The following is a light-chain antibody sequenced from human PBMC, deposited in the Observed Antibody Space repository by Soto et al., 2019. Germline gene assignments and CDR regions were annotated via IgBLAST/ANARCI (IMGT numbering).Light chain of an antibody. CDR1: QSVSGW. V-gene: IGKV1-5*01. Sequence: DSQMTQSPSSLSASVGDTVAVSCRASQSVSGWLAWYQQKPGEAPKLLIYDASALPRGVPSRFSGSGSGTKFTLTIASLQPDDFATYYCQQYETFSGTFGPGTKVDIK. CDR3: QQYETFSGT. CDR2: DAS. J-gene: IGKJ1*01.